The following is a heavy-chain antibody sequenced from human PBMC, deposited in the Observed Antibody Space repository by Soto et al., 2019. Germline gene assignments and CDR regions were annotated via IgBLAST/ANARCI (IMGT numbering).Heavy chain of an antibody. CDR1: GGTFSSYT. D-gene: IGHD2-2*01. V-gene: IGHV1-69*02. Sequence: QVQLVQSGAEVKKPGSSVKVSCKASGGTFSSYTISWVRQAPGQGLEWMGRIIPILGIANYAQKFQGRVTITADKSTSTAYMELSSLRSDDTAVYYCAGDIVVVPAANPRYFDLWGRGTLVTVSS. J-gene: IGHJ2*01. CDR2: IIPILGIA. CDR3: AGDIVVVPAANPRYFDL.